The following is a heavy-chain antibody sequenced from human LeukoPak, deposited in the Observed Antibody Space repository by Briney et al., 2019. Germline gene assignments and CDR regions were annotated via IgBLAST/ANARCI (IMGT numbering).Heavy chain of an antibody. CDR3: ARGSTYGDFPYYGMDV. V-gene: IGHV3-21*01. D-gene: IGHD4-17*01. Sequence: PGGSLRLSCAASGFTFSSYSMNWVRQAPGKGLEWVSSISSSSSHIYYADSVKGRFTISRDNAKNSLYLQMNSLRAEDAAVYYCARGSTYGDFPYYGMDVWGQGTTVTVSS. CDR1: GFTFSSYS. CDR2: ISSSSSHI. J-gene: IGHJ6*02.